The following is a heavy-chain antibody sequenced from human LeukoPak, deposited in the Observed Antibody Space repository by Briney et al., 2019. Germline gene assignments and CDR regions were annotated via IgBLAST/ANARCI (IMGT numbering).Heavy chain of an antibody. CDR1: GGSINSGNDY. J-gene: IGHJ4*02. CDR2: MYASGSS. D-gene: IGHD3-22*01. V-gene: IGHV4-61*02. CDR3: ARETRPSSGYPPAYFDY. Sequence: SETLSLTCTVSGGSINSGNDYYNWIRQPAGKGLEWIGRMYASGSSNYNPSLKSRVTMSVDTSKNQFSLKLSSVTAADTAVYYCARETRPSSGYPPAYFDYWGQGTLVTVSS.